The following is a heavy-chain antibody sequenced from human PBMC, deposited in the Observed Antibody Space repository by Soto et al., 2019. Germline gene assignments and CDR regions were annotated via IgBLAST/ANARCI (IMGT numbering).Heavy chain of an antibody. V-gene: IGHV3-74*03. D-gene: IGHD3-16*01. CDR1: GFRFSDYW. CDR2: INPDGSRT. CDR3: ARVKLGSYDWFDP. Sequence: EVQLVESGGALVQPGGSLRLSCAASGFRFSDYWMHWVRQAPGKGLMWVSRINPDGSRTTYGDSVKGRFATFRDNGKNTLYLEMNSLGADDTAVYYCARVKLGSYDWFDPWGQGTLVTVSS. J-gene: IGHJ5*02.